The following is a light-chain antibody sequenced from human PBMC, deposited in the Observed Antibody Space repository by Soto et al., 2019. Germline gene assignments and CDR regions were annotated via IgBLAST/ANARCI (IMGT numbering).Light chain of an antibody. J-gene: IGLJ2*01. CDR3: ATWDDSLNGPV. V-gene: IGLV1-44*01. Sequence: QSVLTQPPSASGTPGQRVTISCSGGSSNIGSNTVSWYQQLPGTAPKLVMYVNNQRSSGVPDRFSGSKSGTSASLAISGLQSEDDADYYCATWDDSLNGPVFGGGTKLTVL. CDR2: VNN. CDR1: SSNIGSNT.